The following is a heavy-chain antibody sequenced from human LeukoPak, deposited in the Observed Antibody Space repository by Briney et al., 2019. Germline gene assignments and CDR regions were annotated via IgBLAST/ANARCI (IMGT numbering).Heavy chain of an antibody. CDR3: AKAGLVRGGALDS. J-gene: IGHJ4*02. V-gene: IGHV3-48*03. CDR1: GFTFSSYE. CDR2: ISSSGTTI. D-gene: IGHD4/OR15-4a*01. Sequence: GGSLRLSCAASGFTFSSYEMNWVRQAPGKGLEWVSYISSSGTTIYYADSVKGRFTISRDNSKNTLYLQMNSLRVEDTAVYYCAKAGLVRGGALDSWGQGTLVTVSS.